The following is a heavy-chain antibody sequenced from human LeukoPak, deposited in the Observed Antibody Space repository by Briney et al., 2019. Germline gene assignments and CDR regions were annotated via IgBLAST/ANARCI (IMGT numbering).Heavy chain of an antibody. CDR1: GYSFTTHW. D-gene: IGHD2-21*01. J-gene: IGHJ6*02. Sequence: PGESLKISCKGSGYSFTTHWIGWVRQMPGKGLEWMGIIYPGDSDTRYSPSFQGQVTVSVDKSIITAYLHWKSLRASDTAMYYCVGTTGSFPYSDGLDVWGQGTTVTVSS. CDR3: VGTTGSFPYSDGLDV. V-gene: IGHV5-51*01. CDR2: IYPGDSDT.